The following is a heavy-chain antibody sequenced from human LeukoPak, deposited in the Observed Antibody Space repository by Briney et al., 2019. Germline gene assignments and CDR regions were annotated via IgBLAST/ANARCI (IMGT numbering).Heavy chain of an antibody. CDR2: IYNGGTS. Sequence: GGSLRLSCAASGFTVSSNYMAWVRQAPGKGLEWVPIIYNGGTSYCADSVKGRFTLSTDNFKNTLYLQMNTLRAEDTAIYYCARAGMVRGLFRYFDHWGQGTLVTVSS. CDR1: GFTVSSNY. V-gene: IGHV3-53*01. CDR3: ARAGMVRGLFRYFDH. D-gene: IGHD3-10*01. J-gene: IGHJ4*02.